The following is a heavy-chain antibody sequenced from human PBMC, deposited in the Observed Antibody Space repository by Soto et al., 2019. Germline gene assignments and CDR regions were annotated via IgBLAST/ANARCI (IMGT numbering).Heavy chain of an antibody. CDR2: LYYGRSA. V-gene: IGHV4-59*01. CDR3: ARGGFWSGYPPRHGGYYGMDV. CDR1: GDSISSYY. J-gene: IGHJ6*02. D-gene: IGHD3-3*01. Sequence: TSETLSLTCAVSGDSISSYYCMWIRQPPGKGLESIGYLYYGRSANYNPSLKSRVTLSVDTSTNQCSLTLSSMTAADTAVYYCARGGFWSGYPPRHGGYYGMDVWGQGTTVT.